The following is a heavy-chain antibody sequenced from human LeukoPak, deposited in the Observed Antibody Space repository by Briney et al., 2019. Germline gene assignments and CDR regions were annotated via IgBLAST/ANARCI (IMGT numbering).Heavy chain of an antibody. V-gene: IGHV4-39*01. CDR2: IYYSGST. Sequence: PSETLSLTCTVSGGSISSSSYYWGWIRQPPGKGLEWIGSIYYSGSTYYNPSLKSRVTISVATSKNQFSLKLSSVTAADTAVYYCARRDDDYGDYWGQGTLVTVSS. D-gene: IGHD3-16*01. CDR3: ARRDDDYGDY. J-gene: IGHJ4*02. CDR1: GGSISSSSYY.